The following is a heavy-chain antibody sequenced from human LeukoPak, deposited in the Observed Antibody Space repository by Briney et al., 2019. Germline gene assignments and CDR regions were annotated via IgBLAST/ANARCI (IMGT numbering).Heavy chain of an antibody. Sequence: GSLRLSCAVSGFTFSSSAMSWVRQAPGKGLEWVSGISGSSGSTNYADSVKGRFTISRDKSKNTLHLQMNSLRAEDTAVYYCAKSYYCDSSGQYYFDHWGQGTLVTVSS. CDR3: AKSYYCDSSGQYYFDH. CDR2: ISGSSGST. CDR1: GFTFSSSA. V-gene: IGHV3-23*01. J-gene: IGHJ4*02. D-gene: IGHD3-22*01.